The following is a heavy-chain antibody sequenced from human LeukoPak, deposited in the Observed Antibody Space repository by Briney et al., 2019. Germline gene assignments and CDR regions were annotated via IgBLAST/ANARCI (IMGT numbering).Heavy chain of an antibody. CDR2: IYSGDRT. CDR1: GFTVSSNY. CDR3: ARDGEYSYGYGFDY. V-gene: IGHV3-66*01. Sequence: GGSLRLSCAASGFTVSSNYMSWVRQAPGKGLEWVSVIYSGDRTYYADSVKGRFTTSRDTSKNTVYLQMNSLRPEETAVYYCARDGEYSYGYGFDYWGQGTLVTVSS. D-gene: IGHD5-18*01. J-gene: IGHJ4*02.